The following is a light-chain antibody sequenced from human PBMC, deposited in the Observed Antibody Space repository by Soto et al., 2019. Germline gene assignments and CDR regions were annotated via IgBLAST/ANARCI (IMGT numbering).Light chain of an antibody. CDR3: SSYAGTSTVL. Sequence: QSALTQPASVSGSPGQSITIFCTGTSSDIGGYNLVSWYQQHPGKAPKLMIYEVTKRPSGVSSRFSGSRSGNTASLTISGLQAEDEADYYCSSYAGTSTVLFGGGTKLTVL. J-gene: IGLJ2*01. CDR2: EVT. CDR1: SSDIGGYNL. V-gene: IGLV2-23*02.